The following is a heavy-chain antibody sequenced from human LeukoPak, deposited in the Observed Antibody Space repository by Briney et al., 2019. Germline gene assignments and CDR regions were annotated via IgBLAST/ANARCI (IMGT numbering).Heavy chain of an antibody. CDR3: ARASRAASFDY. CDR1: GFTFSSYA. J-gene: IGHJ4*02. D-gene: IGHD2-15*01. Sequence: GRSLRLSCAASGFTFSSYAMHWVRQAPGKGLEWVAVISYDGSNKYYADSVKGRFTISRDNSKNTLYLQMNSLRAEDTAVYYCARASRAASFDYWGQETLVTVSS. CDR2: ISYDGSNK. V-gene: IGHV3-30-3*01.